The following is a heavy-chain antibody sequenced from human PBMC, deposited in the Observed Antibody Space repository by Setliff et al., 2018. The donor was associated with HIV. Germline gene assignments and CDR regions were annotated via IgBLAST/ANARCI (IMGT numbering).Heavy chain of an antibody. CDR2: IKSEADGGTE. CDR1: GFFFKNAW. J-gene: IGHJ4*02. D-gene: IGHD1-1*01. CDR3: TTAGHGSLDFDY. V-gene: IGHV3-15*01. Sequence: GGSLRLSCAASGFFFKNAWMSWVRQAPGKGLEWMGRIKSEADGGTEESAAFLKGRFTISRDDSKNTLFLQMRGLSAEDTALYYCTTAGHGSLDFDYWGQGTRVTVSS.